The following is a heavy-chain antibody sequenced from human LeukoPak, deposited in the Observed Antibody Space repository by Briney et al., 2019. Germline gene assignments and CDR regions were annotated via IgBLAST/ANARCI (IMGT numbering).Heavy chain of an antibody. V-gene: IGHV1-69*04. CDR2: IIPILGIA. J-gene: IGHJ3*02. Sequence: SVKVSCKASGGTFSSYAISWVRQAPGQGLEWMGRIIPILGIANYAQKFQGRVTITADKSTSTAYMELSSLRSEDTAVYYRARERPGIAAAGTVLDAFDIWGQGTMVTVSS. CDR1: GGTFSSYA. CDR3: ARERPGIAAAGTVLDAFDI. D-gene: IGHD6-13*01.